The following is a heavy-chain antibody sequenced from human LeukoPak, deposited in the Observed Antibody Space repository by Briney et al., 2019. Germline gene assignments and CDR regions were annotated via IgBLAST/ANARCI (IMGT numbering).Heavy chain of an antibody. CDR2: IKQDGSEK. J-gene: IGHJ4*02. V-gene: IGHV3-7*01. CDR1: GFTFSSYW. CDR3: ARDRGWRVLDH. Sequence: GGSLRLSCAASGFTFSSYWMSWVRQAPGKGLEWVANIKQDGSEKYYVDPVKGRFTISRDNAENSLYLQMNSLRVEDTAVYYCARDRGWRVLDHWGQGTLVTVSS. D-gene: IGHD2-15*01.